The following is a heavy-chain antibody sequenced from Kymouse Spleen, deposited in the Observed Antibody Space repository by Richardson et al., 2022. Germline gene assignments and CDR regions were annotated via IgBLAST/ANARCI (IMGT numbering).Heavy chain of an antibody. Sequence: EVQLVESGGGLVQPGGSLRLSCAASGFTFSSYWMSWVRQAPGKGLEWVANIKQDGSEKYYVDSVKGRFTISRDNAKNSLYLQMNSLRAEDTAVYYCARDGGSFYYYYGMDVWGQGTTVTVSS. D-gene: IGHD1-26*01. V-gene: IGHV3-7*01. CDR2: IKQDGSEK. J-gene: IGHJ6*02. CDR3: ARDGGSFYYYYGMDV. CDR1: GFTFSSYW.